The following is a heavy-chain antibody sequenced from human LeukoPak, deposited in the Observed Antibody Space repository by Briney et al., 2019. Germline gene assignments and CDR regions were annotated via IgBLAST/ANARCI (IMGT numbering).Heavy chain of an antibody. CDR3: AREERGDSEYSSSWYSLRFDP. CDR1: GYTFTSYG. Sequence: ASVKVSCKASGYTFTSYGISWVRQAPGQGLEWMGWISAYNGNTNHAQKFQGRVTMTTETSTGTAYMELRSLRSDDTAVYYCAREERGDSEYSSSWYSLRFDPWGQGTLVTVSS. D-gene: IGHD6-13*01. CDR2: ISAYNGNT. V-gene: IGHV1-18*01. J-gene: IGHJ5*02.